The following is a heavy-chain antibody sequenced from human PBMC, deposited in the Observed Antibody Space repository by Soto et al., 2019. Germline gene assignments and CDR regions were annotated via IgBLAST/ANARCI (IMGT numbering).Heavy chain of an antibody. D-gene: IGHD2-8*02. CDR2: IYYSGST. CDR3: ARDKITGLFDY. V-gene: IGHV4-59*12. J-gene: IGHJ4*02. CDR1: GGSISSYD. Sequence: SETLCLTCTVSGGSISSYDGSWIRQPPGKGLEWIGYIYYSGSTNYNPSLKSRVTISVDTSKNQFSLKLTSVTAADTAVYYCARDKITGLFDYWGQGTLVTVSS.